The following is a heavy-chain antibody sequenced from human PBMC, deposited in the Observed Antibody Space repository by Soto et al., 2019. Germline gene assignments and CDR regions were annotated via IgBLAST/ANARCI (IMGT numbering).Heavy chain of an antibody. V-gene: IGHV3-30-3*01. CDR2: ISYDGSNK. Sequence: GGSLRLSCAASGFTFGSYAMHWVRQAPGKGLEWVAVISYDGSNKYYADSVKGRFTISRDNSKNTLYLQMNSLRAEDTAVYYCARAYCGGDCYSVSYWGQGTLVTVSS. CDR3: ARAYCGGDCYSVSY. J-gene: IGHJ4*02. D-gene: IGHD2-21*02. CDR1: GFTFGSYA.